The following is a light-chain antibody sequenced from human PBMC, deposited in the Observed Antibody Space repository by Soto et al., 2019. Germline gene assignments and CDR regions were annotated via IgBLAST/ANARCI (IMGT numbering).Light chain of an antibody. V-gene: IGLV7-46*01. Sequence: QAVVTQEPSLTVSPGGTVTLTCGSSTGPVTSGHYPYWFQQKPGQAPRTLIYDTSNKDSWTPAQFSSSLLGGKAALTLSGAQPDDEADYYCLLSYGDVRVFGGGTKLTVL. J-gene: IGLJ2*01. CDR3: LLSYGDVRV. CDR1: TGPVTSGHY. CDR2: DTS.